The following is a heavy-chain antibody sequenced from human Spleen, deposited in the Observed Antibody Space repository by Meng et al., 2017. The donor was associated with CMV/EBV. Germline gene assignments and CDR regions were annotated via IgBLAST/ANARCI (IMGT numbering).Heavy chain of an antibody. J-gene: IGHJ4*02. CDR1: GGSISSYY. CDR2: IYTSGST. D-gene: IGHD3-16*01. V-gene: IGHV4-4*07. Sequence: SETLSLTCTVSGGSISSYYWTWIRQPAGKGLEWIGRIYTSGSTNYNPSLRSRVTLSLDTSKNQFSLKLSSVTAADTAVYYCARRPWGGLDYWGQGALVTVSS. CDR3: ARRPWGGLDY.